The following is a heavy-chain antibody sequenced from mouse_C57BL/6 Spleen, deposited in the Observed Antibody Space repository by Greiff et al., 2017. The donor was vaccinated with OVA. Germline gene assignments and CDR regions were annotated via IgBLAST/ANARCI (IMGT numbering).Heavy chain of an antibody. J-gene: IGHJ1*03. CDR1: GYTFTDYY. V-gene: IGHV1-76*01. CDR2: IYPGSGNT. CDR3: ARDDGYYWYFDV. Sequence: VQLQQSGAELVRPGASVKLSCKASGYTFTDYYINWVKQRPGQGLEWIARIYPGSGNTYYNEKFKGKATLTAEKSSSTAYMQLSSLTSEDSAVYCCARDDGYYWYFDVWGTGTTVTVSS. D-gene: IGHD2-3*01.